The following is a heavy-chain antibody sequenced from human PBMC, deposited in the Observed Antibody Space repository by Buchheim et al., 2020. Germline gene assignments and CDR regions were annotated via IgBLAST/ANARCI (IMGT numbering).Heavy chain of an antibody. CDR3: TRGDDYGDY. CDR1: GFRFSGYS. J-gene: IGHJ4*02. CDR2: ISSGSSTI. Sequence: DVQLVESGGGLVQPGGSLRLSCAASGFRFSGYSMNWVRQAPGKGLEWVSYISSGSSTIYYADSVKGRFTISKDNAKNSLYPQMNSLRDEDTAVYYCTRGDDYGDYWGQGTL. V-gene: IGHV3-48*02.